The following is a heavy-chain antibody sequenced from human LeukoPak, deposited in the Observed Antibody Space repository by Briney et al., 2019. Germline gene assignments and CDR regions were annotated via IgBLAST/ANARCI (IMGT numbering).Heavy chain of an antibody. Sequence: GGSLRLSCAASVFTFSSYAMSWVRHAPGKGLEWVSCISGIGGSAYYADAVNGRFTTTRDNSKNKLYLQLNSLRAEDTAVYYCAKSGGVRSYPWGQGTLVTVSS. CDR2: ISGIGGSA. CDR3: AKSGGVRSYP. D-gene: IGHD3-16*01. V-gene: IGHV3-23*01. J-gene: IGHJ5*02. CDR1: VFTFSSYA.